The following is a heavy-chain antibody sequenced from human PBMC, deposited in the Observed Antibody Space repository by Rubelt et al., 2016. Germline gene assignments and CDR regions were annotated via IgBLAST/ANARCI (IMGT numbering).Heavy chain of an antibody. CDR1: GYTFTSYA. V-gene: IGHV1-3*01. J-gene: IGHJ4*02. CDR2: INAGNGNT. D-gene: IGHD5-24*01. CDR3: ARDLTYNLPAY. Sequence: QVQLVQSGAEVKKPGASVKVSCKASGYTFTSYAMHWVRQAPGQRLEWMGWINAGNGNTKYSQKCQGRVTITRDTSASTAYMELSSLRSEDTAVYYCARDLTYNLPAYWGQGTLVTVSS.